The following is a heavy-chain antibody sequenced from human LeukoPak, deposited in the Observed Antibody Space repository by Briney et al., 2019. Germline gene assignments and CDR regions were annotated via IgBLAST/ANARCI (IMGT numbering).Heavy chain of an antibody. D-gene: IGHD6-13*01. Sequence: ASVKVSCKASGYTFTGYYMHWVRQAPGQGLEWMGRINPNSGGTNYAQKFQGRVTMTRNTSISTAYMELSSLRFEDTAVYYCARGENDLGIAERIDYWGQGTLVTVSS. CDR3: ARGENDLGIAERIDY. CDR1: GYTFTGYY. V-gene: IGHV1-2*06. J-gene: IGHJ4*02. CDR2: INPNSGGT.